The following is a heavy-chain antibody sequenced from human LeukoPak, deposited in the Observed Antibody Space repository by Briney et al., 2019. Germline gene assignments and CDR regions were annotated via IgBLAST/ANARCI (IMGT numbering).Heavy chain of an antibody. V-gene: IGHV3-7*01. CDR2: IKQDGSEK. D-gene: IGHD5-18*01. J-gene: IGHJ6*03. CDR3: ARDRRGYSYGYLGFYYYYYMDV. Sequence: GGSLRLSCAASGFTFSSYWMSWVRQAPGKGLEWVANIKQDGSEKYYVDSVKGRFTISRDNAKNSLYLQMNSLRAEDTAVYYCARDRRGYSYGYLGFYYYYYMDVWGKGTTVTVSS. CDR1: GFTFSSYW.